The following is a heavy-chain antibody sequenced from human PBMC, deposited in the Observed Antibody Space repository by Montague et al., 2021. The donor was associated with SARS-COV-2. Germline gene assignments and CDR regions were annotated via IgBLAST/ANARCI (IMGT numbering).Heavy chain of an antibody. CDR1: GGSTSSYY. V-gene: IGHV4-59*12. D-gene: IGHD6-13*01. J-gene: IGHJ4*02. Sequence: SETLSLTCTVSGGSTSSYYWSWIRQPPGKGLEWIGYIYYSGSTNYNPSLKSRVTISVDTSKNQFSLKLSSVTAADTAVYYCTRGDLRYSSSWYLDYWGQGTLVTVSS. CDR2: IYYSGST. CDR3: TRGDLRYSSSWYLDY.